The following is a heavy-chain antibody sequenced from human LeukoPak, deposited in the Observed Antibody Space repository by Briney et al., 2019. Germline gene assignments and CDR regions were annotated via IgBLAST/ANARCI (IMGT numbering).Heavy chain of an antibody. V-gene: IGHV1-2*02. CDR3: ARAAVVPAAIGSGDY. J-gene: IGHJ4*02. CDR2: INPNSGGT. Sequence: ASVKVTCKASGYTFTGYYMHWVRQAPGQGLEWMGWINPNSGGTNYAQKFQGRVTMTRDTSISTAYMELSRLRSDDTAVYYCARAAVVPAAIGSGDYWGQGTLVTVSS. CDR1: GYTFTGYY. D-gene: IGHD2-2*02.